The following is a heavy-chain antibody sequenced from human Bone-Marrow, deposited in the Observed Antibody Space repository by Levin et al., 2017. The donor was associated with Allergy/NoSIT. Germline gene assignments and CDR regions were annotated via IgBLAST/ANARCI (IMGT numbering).Heavy chain of an antibody. CDR2: IIHSGNL. J-gene: IGHJ4*02. CDR3: ARHESSISWSGSRHIPYYFDY. Sequence: PSETLSLTCTVSGASITSNYYWGWVRQSPGKGLEWIASIIHSGNLYYNPSLESRVAISVDTSKNQISLRLTSVTDADTAVYYCARHESSISWSGSRHIPYYFDYWGQGTLVTVSS. D-gene: IGHD6-13*01. CDR1: GASITSNYY. V-gene: IGHV4-39*01.